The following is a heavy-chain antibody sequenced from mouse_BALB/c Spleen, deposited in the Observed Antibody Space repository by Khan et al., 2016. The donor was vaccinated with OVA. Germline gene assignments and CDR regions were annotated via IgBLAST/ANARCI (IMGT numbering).Heavy chain of an antibody. CDR2: ISYGGGT. Sequence: EVQLQESGPGLVKPSQSLSLTCTVTGYSITSDYAWDWIRQFPGNKLEWMGYISYGGGTSYNPYLKSRISITRETSKNQFFLQFNSVTTEDTATYYGARKNYYGYAMDYGGQGTSVTVSS. CDR1: GYSITSDYA. D-gene: IGHD1-1*01. V-gene: IGHV3-2*02. J-gene: IGHJ4*01. CDR3: ARKNYYGYAMDY.